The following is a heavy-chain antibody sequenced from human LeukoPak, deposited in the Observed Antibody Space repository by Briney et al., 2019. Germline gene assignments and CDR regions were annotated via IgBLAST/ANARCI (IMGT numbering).Heavy chain of an antibody. CDR1: GGSISSYY. V-gene: IGHV4-59*01. Sequence: SETLSLTCTVSGGSISSYYWSWIRQPPGKGLEWIGYIYYSGSTNYNPSLKSRVTISVDTSKNQFYLKLSSVTAADTAVYYCARLDCSSTSCYFDYWGQGTLVTVSS. CDR2: IYYSGST. CDR3: ARLDCSSTSCYFDY. D-gene: IGHD2-2*01. J-gene: IGHJ4*02.